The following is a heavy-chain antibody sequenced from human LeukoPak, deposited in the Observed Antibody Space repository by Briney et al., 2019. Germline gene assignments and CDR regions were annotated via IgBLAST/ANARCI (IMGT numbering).Heavy chain of an antibody. CDR3: ARDLGEMATITDY. CDR1: GYTFTSYG. V-gene: IGHV1-18*01. D-gene: IGHD5-24*01. Sequence: ASVKVSCKASGYTFTSYGISWVRQAPGQGLEWMGWISAYNGNTNYAQKLQGRVTMTTDTSTSTVYMELSSLRSEDTAVYYCARDLGEMATITDYWGQGTLVTVSS. CDR2: ISAYNGNT. J-gene: IGHJ4*02.